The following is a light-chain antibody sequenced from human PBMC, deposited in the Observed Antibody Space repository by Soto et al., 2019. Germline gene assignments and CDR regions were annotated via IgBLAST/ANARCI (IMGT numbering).Light chain of an antibody. V-gene: IGKV1-9*01. Sequence: EIRLTQSPSFLSASVGDRVTITCRASQVISSYLAWYQQKPGKAPKLLIYAASTLQSGVPSRFSGSGSGTEFTLTVSSLQPEDFATYYCQQLNSYLLFGGGTKVDIK. CDR3: QQLNSYLL. J-gene: IGKJ4*01. CDR2: AAS. CDR1: QVISSY.